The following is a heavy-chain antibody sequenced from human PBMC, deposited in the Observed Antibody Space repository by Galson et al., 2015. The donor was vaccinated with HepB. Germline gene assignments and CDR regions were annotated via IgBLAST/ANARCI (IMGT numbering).Heavy chain of an antibody. D-gene: IGHD4-11*01. V-gene: IGHV5-10-1*01. Sequence: QSGAEVKKPGESLRISCKGSGYSFTSYWISWVRQMPGKGLEWMGRIDPSDSYTNYSPSFQGHVTISADKSISTAYLQWSSLKASDTAMYYCARYRDRDYRGGYYYYGMDVWGQGTTVTVSS. CDR2: IDPSDSYT. J-gene: IGHJ6*02. CDR3: ARYRDRDYRGGYYYYGMDV. CDR1: GYSFTSYW.